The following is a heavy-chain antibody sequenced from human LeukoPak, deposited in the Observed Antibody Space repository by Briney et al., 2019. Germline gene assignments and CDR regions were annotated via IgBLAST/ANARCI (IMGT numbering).Heavy chain of an antibody. J-gene: IGHJ5*02. V-gene: IGHV1-18*01. CDR1: GYTFTSYG. CDR2: ISAYNGNT. Sequence: GASVKVSCKASGYTFTSYGISWVRQAPGQGLEWMGWISAYNGNTNYAQKLQGRVTMTTDTSTSTAYMELRSLRSDDTAVYYCAGDLWRSSSSVLSSDPWGQGTLVTVSS. D-gene: IGHD6-6*01. CDR3: AGDLWRSSSSVLSSDP.